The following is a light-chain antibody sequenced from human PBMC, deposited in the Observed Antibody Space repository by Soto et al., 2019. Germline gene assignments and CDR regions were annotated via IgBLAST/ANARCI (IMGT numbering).Light chain of an antibody. V-gene: IGKV3-20*01. CDR3: QQYGSSPRT. J-gene: IGKJ1*01. CDR1: QSVSSGY. CDR2: GAS. Sequence: EIVLTQSPGTLSLSPGERATLSCRASQSVSSGYLAWYQQKPGQAPRLLIYGASIRATGIPDRFSGSGSGTDFTLTISRLEPEDFAVYYCQQYGSSPRTFGQGTKVEFK.